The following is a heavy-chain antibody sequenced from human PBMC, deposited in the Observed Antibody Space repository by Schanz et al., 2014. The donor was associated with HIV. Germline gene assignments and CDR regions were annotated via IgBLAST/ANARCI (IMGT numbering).Heavy chain of an antibody. Sequence: QLVQSGAEVKMPGSSVKVSCKASGGTFSNYAMTWVRQAPGQGLEWIGYIVVGGAITNYAQKFQGRVTITRDMSTNTAYMELSGLRSEDTAVYYCARTHYSVVSSRAMDVWGQGTTVTVSS. D-gene: IGHD2-15*01. V-gene: IGHV1-58*02. CDR3: ARTHYSVVSSRAMDV. CDR2: IVVGGAIT. CDR1: GGTFSNYA. J-gene: IGHJ6*02.